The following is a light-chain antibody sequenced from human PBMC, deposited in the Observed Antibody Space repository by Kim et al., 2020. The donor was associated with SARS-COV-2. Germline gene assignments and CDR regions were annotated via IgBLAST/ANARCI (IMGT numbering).Light chain of an antibody. CDR3: QAWESSTGV. CDR2: QDS. V-gene: IGLV3-1*01. J-gene: IGLJ1*01. Sequence: SYELTQPPSVSVSPGQTASITCSGDKLGDKYACWYQQKPGQSPVLVIYQDSKRPSGIHERFSGSNSGNTATLTISGTQAMDEADYYCQAWESSTGVFGTGTKVTVL. CDR1: KLGDKY.